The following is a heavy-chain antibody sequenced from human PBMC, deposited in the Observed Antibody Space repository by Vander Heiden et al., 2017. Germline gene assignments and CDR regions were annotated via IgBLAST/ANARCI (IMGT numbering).Heavy chain of an antibody. CDR2: ISYDGSNK. V-gene: IGHV3-30*04. CDR1: GFTFRSDA. D-gene: IGHD2-15*01. J-gene: IGHJ6*02. CDR3: ARDPPAGLVGGMDV. Sequence: QVQLVESGGGVVQPGRSLRLSCAASGFTFRSDAMHGVRQAPGKGLEWVAVISYDGSNKYYADSVKGRFTISRDNSKNTLYLQMNSLRAEDTAVYYCARDPPAGLVGGMDVWGQGTTVTVSS.